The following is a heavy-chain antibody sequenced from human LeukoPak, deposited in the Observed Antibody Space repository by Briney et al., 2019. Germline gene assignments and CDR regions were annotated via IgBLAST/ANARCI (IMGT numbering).Heavy chain of an antibody. CDR1: GFTFYNYW. D-gene: IGHD1-26*01. Sequence: GGSLGLSCAASGFTFYNYWMTWVRQAPGKGLEWVANIKQNGSEKYYLGSVRGRFTTSRDNTENSLYLQMNSLRADDTAVYYCARVSGGFGTYRVDYWGQGTLVTVSS. CDR2: IKQNGSEK. V-gene: IGHV3-7*01. J-gene: IGHJ4*02. CDR3: ARVSGGFGTYRVDY.